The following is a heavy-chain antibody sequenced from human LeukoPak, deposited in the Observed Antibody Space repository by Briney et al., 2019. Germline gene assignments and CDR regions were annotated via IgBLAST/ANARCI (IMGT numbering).Heavy chain of an antibody. J-gene: IGHJ4*02. CDR3: AKDPRSSFGVVHFDY. Sequence: PGGSLRLSCAASGFTFSSYAMSWVRQAPGEGLEWVSAIRGSGASTYYADSVKGRFSISRDNSKNTLYLQMNSLRAEDTAVYYCAKDPRSSFGVVHFDYWGQGTLVTVSS. CDR1: GFTFSSYA. D-gene: IGHD3-3*01. V-gene: IGHV3-23*01. CDR2: IRGSGAST.